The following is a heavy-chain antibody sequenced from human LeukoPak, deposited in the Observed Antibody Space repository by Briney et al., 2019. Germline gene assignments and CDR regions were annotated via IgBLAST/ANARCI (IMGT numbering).Heavy chain of an antibody. CDR2: IYYSGST. Sequence: PSETLSLTCTVSGGSISSGDYYWSWIRQPPGKGLEWIGYIYYSGSTYYNPSLKSRVTISVDTSKNQFSLKLSSVTAADTAVYYCARGGLRYSYGPKGDYWGQGTLVTVSS. CDR1: GGSISSGDYY. J-gene: IGHJ4*02. D-gene: IGHD5-18*01. V-gene: IGHV4-30-4*01. CDR3: ARGGLRYSYGPKGDY.